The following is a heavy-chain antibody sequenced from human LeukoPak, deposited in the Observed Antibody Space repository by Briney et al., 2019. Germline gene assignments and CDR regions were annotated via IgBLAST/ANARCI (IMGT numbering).Heavy chain of an antibody. CDR2: IYTSGST. V-gene: IGHV4-4*07. CDR1: GGSISSYY. J-gene: IGHJ4*02. CDR3: ARALRYCSSTSCPFDY. Sequence: PSETLSLTCTVSGGSISSYYWSWIRQPAGKGLEWIGRIYTSGSTNYNPSLKSRVTMSVDTSKNRFSLKLSSVTAADTAVYYCARALRYCSSTSCPFDYWGQGTLVTVSS. D-gene: IGHD2-2*01.